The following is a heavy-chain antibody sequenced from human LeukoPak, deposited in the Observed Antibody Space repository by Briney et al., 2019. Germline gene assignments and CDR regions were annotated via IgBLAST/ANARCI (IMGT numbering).Heavy chain of an antibody. CDR1: GDTFSSYA. CDR2: IIPIFGTA. D-gene: IGHD3-10*01. V-gene: IGHV1-69*13. CDR3: ASPGYYYGSGSYFIFDY. Sequence: GASVKVSCKASGDTFSSYAISWVRQAPGQGLEWMGGIIPIFGTANYAQKFQGRVTITADESTSTAYMELSSLRSEDTAVYYCASPGYYYGSGSYFIFDYWGQGTLVTVSS. J-gene: IGHJ4*02.